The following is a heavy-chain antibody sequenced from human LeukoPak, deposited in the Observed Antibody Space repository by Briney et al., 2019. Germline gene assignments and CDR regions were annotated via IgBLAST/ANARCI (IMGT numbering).Heavy chain of an antibody. CDR1: GFTFSSYA. D-gene: IGHD3-10*02. Sequence: GGSLRLSCATSGFTFSSYAMSWVRQAPGKGLEWVSTVSGGGGSTWYADSVKGRFTISRDNSKNTLYLQMNSLRAEDTAVYYCATYVRGDFDYWGQGTLVTVSS. CDR2: VSGGGGST. V-gene: IGHV3-23*01. J-gene: IGHJ4*02. CDR3: ATYVRGDFDY.